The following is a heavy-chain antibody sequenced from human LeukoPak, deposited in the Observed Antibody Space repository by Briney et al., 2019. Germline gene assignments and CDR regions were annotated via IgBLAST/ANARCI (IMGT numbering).Heavy chain of an antibody. CDR3: ARVTGYMVEDYFDY. V-gene: IGHV4-59*01. D-gene: IGHD5-12*01. J-gene: IGHJ4*02. Sequence: SETLSLTCTVSGGSISSYYWSWIRQPPGKGLEWIGYIYYSGSTNYNPSLKSRATISVDTSKNQFSLRLSSVTAADTAVYYCARVTGYMVEDYFDYWGQGTLVTVSS. CDR2: IYYSGST. CDR1: GGSISSYY.